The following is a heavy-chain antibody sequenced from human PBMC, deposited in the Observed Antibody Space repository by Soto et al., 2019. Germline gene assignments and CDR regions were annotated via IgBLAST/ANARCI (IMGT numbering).Heavy chain of an antibody. CDR3: VGGLGATSWFDP. V-gene: IGHV1-2*02. J-gene: IGHJ5*02. D-gene: IGHD1-26*01. CDR1: AYIFTGYY. CDR2: INPNTGGT. Sequence: QVHLVQSGAEVKKPGASVKVSCKASAYIFTGYYMHWVRQAPGQGLEWMGWINPNTGGTHYAQSFQGRVTMTRDTSISTAYMELNRLRSDDTAVYYCVGGLGATSWFDPWGQGALVTVSP.